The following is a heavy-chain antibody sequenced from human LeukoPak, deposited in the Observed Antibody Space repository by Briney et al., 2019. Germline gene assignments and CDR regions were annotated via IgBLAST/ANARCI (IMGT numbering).Heavy chain of an antibody. CDR1: GGSISSFY. CDR3: ARGSGSYPPLDY. D-gene: IGHD3-10*01. Sequence: SETLSLTCTVSGGSISSFYWSWIRQAAGKGLEWIGRIYTSGSTNYNPSLKSRITMSVDRSKNQFSLKLRSVAAADTAVYYCARGSGSYPPLDYWGQGTLVTVSS. V-gene: IGHV4-4*07. CDR2: IYTSGST. J-gene: IGHJ4*02.